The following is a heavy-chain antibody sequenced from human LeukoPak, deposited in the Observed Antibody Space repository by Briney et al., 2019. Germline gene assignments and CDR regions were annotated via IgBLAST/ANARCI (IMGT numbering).Heavy chain of an antibody. J-gene: IGHJ3*01. CDR2: IKEDGSEE. Sequence: GGSLRLSCEASGFTFSNYWMYWVRQAPGKGLECVANIKEDGSEEYYVDSVKGRFSISRDNAKNSLYPQMNSLRAEDTAVYYCARDWLAGNPYHAFDLWGKGTMVTVSS. CDR1: GFTFSNYW. D-gene: IGHD3-22*01. V-gene: IGHV3-7*01. CDR3: ARDWLAGNPYHAFDL.